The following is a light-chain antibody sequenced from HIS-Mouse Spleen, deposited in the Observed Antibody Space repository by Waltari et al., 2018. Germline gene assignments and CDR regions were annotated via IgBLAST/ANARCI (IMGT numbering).Light chain of an antibody. V-gene: IGLV2-14*03. Sequence: QSALTQPASVSGSPGQSITIPCTGTSSAVGGYNYVPWYHQHPGKAPKLMIYDVSNRPSGVSNRFSGSKSGNTASLTISGLQAEDEADYYCSSYTSSSTLVFGGGTKLTVL. CDR1: SSAVGGYNY. CDR3: SSYTSSSTLV. J-gene: IGLJ3*02. CDR2: DVS.